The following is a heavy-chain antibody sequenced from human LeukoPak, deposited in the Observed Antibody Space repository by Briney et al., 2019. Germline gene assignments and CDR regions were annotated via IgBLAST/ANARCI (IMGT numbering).Heavy chain of an antibody. D-gene: IGHD3-22*01. CDR1: GGSFSGYY. V-gene: IGHV4-34*01. Sequence: SETLSLTCAVYGGSFSGYYWSWIRQPPGKGLEWIGEINHSGSTNYNPSLKSRVTISVDTSKNQFSLKLSSVTAADTAVYYCARDTPDSSGHFDAFDIWGQGTMVTVSS. CDR3: ARDTPDSSGHFDAFDI. J-gene: IGHJ3*02. CDR2: INHSGST.